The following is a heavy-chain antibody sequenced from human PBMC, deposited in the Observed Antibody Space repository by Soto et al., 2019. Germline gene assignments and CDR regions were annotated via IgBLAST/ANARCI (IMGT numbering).Heavy chain of an antibody. CDR2: IIPIFGTA. Sequence: QVQLVQSGAEVKKPGSSVKVSCKASGGTFSSYAISWVRQAPGQGLEWMGGIIPIFGTANYAQKFQGRVTITADESTSTAYRELSSLRSEDTAVYYCASQPLWFGELYWFDPWGQGTLVTVSS. J-gene: IGHJ5*02. CDR1: GGTFSSYA. V-gene: IGHV1-69*12. D-gene: IGHD3-10*01. CDR3: ASQPLWFGELYWFDP.